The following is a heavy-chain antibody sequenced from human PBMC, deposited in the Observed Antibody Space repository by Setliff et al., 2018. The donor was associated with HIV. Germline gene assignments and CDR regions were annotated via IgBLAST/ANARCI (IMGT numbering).Heavy chain of an antibody. V-gene: IGHV4-34*01. J-gene: IGHJ1*01. CDR3: SFNYYDSRDSYAP. CDR1: ESLRGYY. D-gene: IGHD3-22*01. CDR2: INQSGST. Sequence: SETLSLTCPQESLRGYYWSWIRQSPGKGLEWIGEINQSGSTKYNPSLKSRVTISEDAPKNQVSLKLRSVTAADTAQYYCSFNYYDSRDSYAPWGQGTLVTVSS.